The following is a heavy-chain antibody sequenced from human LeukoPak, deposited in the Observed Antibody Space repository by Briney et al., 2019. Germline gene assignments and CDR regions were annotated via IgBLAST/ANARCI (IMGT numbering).Heavy chain of an antibody. CDR3: AKAPQPYLPADYYYYMDV. J-gene: IGHJ6*03. D-gene: IGHD6-13*01. CDR2: ISGSGAGT. Sequence: GGSLRLSCAASGFTFSTYGMSWVRQAPGKGLECVSSISGSGAGTYYADSVKGRFTISRDNSKNTLYLQMNSLRAEDTAVYYCAKAPQPYLPADYYYYMDVWGKGTTVTISS. V-gene: IGHV3-23*01. CDR1: GFTFSTYG.